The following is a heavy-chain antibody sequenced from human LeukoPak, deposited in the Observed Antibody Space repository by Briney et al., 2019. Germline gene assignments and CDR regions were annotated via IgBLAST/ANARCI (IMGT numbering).Heavy chain of an antibody. J-gene: IGHJ6*02. V-gene: IGHV3-48*02. CDR1: GFTFSSYS. CDR2: IFSSGSTI. Sequence: HPGGSLRLSCAASGFTFSSYSMNWVRQAPGKGLEWVSYIFSSGSTIYYADSVKGRFTISRDNAKNSLYLQMTSLRDDDTAVYYCARIREYGMDVWGQGTTVTVSS. CDR3: ARIREYGMDV.